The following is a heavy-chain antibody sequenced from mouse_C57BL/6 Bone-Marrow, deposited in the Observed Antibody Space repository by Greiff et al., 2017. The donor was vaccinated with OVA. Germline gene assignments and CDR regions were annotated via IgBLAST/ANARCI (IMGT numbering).Heavy chain of an antibody. CDR2: ISYSGST. D-gene: IGHD4-1*01. J-gene: IGHJ2*01. Sequence: EVHLVESGPGMVKPSQSLSLTCTVTGYSITSGYDWHWIRHFPGNKLEWMGYISYSGSTNYNPSLKSRISITHDTSKNHFFLKLNSVTTEDTATYYCARGLTGPLDYWGQGTTLTVSP. CDR3: ARGLTGPLDY. CDR1: GYSITSGYD. V-gene: IGHV3-1*01.